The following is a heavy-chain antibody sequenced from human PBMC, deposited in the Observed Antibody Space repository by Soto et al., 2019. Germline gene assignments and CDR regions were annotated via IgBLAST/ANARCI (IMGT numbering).Heavy chain of an antibody. V-gene: IGHV3-30*18. D-gene: IGHD2-21*01. J-gene: IGHJ4*02. Sequence: GGSLRLSCTDSGFSFNTYFMDWVRQAPGKGLEWVARILYDGSKEYYADPVKGRFTISRDNSKNTLYLQMDRLRVEDTAVYFCAKGLALMADHWGQGTPVTVSS. CDR2: ILYDGSKE. CDR3: AKGLALMADH. CDR1: GFSFNTYF.